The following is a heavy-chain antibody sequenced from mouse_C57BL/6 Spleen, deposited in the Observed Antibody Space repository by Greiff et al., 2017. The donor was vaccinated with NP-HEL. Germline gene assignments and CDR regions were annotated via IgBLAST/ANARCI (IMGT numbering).Heavy chain of an antibody. D-gene: IGHD4-1*01. CDR1: GFSFNTYA. CDR3: VRQGWDGFYAMDY. V-gene: IGHV10-1*01. J-gene: IGHJ4*01. Sequence: EVHLVESGGGLVQPKGSLKLSCAASGFSFNTYAMNWVRQAPGKGLEWVARIRSKSNNYATYYADSVKDRLTISRDDSESMLYLQMNNLKTEDTAMYYCVRQGWDGFYAMDYWGQGTSVTVSP. CDR2: IRSKSNNYAT.